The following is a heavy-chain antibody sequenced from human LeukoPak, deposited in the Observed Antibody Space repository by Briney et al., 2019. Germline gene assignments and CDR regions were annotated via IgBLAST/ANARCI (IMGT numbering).Heavy chain of an antibody. J-gene: IGHJ5*02. D-gene: IGHD6-19*01. CDR2: ISGSGGST. CDR1: GFTFSSYA. Sequence: PGGSLRLSCAASGFTFSSYAMSWVRQAPGKGLEWVSAISGSGGSTYYADSVKGRFTISRDNSKNTLYPQMNSLRAEDTAVYYCAKASIAVAGSYNWFDPWGQGTLVTVSS. CDR3: AKASIAVAGSYNWFDP. V-gene: IGHV3-23*01.